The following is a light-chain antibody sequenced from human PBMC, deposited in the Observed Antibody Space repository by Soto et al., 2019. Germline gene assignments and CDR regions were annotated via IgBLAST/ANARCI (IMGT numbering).Light chain of an antibody. Sequence: QSALTQPASVFGSPGQSITISCTGTSSDVGGHNYVSWYQQHPGKAPKLMIYEVTNRPSGVSNRFSGSKSGNTASLIISGLQAEDEADYYCSSYSSGSTLRVFGTGTKLTVL. CDR3: SSYSSGSTLRV. J-gene: IGLJ1*01. CDR1: SSDVGGHNY. V-gene: IGLV2-14*01. CDR2: EVT.